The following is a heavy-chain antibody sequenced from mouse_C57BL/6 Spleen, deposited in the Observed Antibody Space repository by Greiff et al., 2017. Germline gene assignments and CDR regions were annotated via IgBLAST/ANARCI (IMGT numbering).Heavy chain of an antibody. CDR2: ILPGSGST. Sequence: QVHVKQSGAELMKPGASVKLSCKATGYTFTGYWIEWVKQRPGHGLEWIGEILPGSGSTNYNEKFTGKATFTADTSSNAAYMHLSSLTTEDSAIYYGARRTHYYDGRSYVDVGFAYWGQGTLVTVSA. J-gene: IGHJ3*01. CDR1: GYTFTGYW. V-gene: IGHV1-9*01. D-gene: IGHD1-1*01. CDR3: ARRTHYYDGRSYVDVGFAY.